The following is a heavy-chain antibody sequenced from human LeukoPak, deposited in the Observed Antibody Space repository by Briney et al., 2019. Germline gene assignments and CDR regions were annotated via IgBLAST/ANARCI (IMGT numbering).Heavy chain of an antibody. CDR2: ISYAGSNK. CDR1: GFTFSSYA. D-gene: IGHD6-19*01. Sequence: GRSLRLSCAASGFTFSSYAMHWVRQAPGKGLEWVAAISYAGSNKHYADSVKGRFTISRDNAKNSLYLQMNSLRAEDTAVYYCAREDSSGYNYWGQGTLVTVSS. CDR3: AREDSSGYNY. J-gene: IGHJ4*02. V-gene: IGHV3-30-3*01.